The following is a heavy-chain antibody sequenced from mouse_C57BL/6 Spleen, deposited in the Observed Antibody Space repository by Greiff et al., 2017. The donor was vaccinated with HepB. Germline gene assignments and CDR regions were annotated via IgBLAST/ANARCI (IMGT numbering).Heavy chain of an antibody. CDR1: GYTFTSYW. V-gene: IGHV1-61*01. CDR2: IYPSDSET. J-gene: IGHJ2*01. CDR3: ARESLYYDYDGYYFDY. Sequence: QVQLQQPGAELVRPGSSVKLSCKASGYTFTSYWMDWVKQRPGQGLEWIGNIYPSDSETHYNQKFKDKATLTVDKSSSTAYMQLSSLTSEDSAVYYCARESLYYDYDGYYFDYWGQGTTLTVSS. D-gene: IGHD2-4*01.